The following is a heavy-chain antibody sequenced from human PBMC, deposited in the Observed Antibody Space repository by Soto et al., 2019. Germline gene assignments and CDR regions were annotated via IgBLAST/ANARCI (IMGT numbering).Heavy chain of an antibody. CDR3: ARHIRGAVTMNWFDP. Sequence: QLQLQESGPGLVKPSETLSLTCTVSGGSISSSLNYWGWIRQPPGKGLEWIGSIFNTGSTYDNPSLKSRVTMSVDTSKNQFSLKLISVTAADTAIYSCARHIRGAVTMNWFDPWGQGTLVTVSS. CDR2: IFNTGST. CDR1: GGSISSSLNY. V-gene: IGHV4-39*01. J-gene: IGHJ5*02. D-gene: IGHD4-17*01.